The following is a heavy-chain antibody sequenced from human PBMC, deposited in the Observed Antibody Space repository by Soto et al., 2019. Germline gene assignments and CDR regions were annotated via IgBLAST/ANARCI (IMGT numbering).Heavy chain of an antibody. CDR3: AYPPYDLSTAQPVXDF. J-gene: IGHJ4*01. CDR1: GFTFSSCA. V-gene: IGHV3-23*01. Sequence: GGSLRLSCAASGFTFSSCAMSWVRQAPGKGLEWVSVISGSGDRAFYSDSVKGRFTISRDNSKNTLYLQMNSLRAEDTAVYYCAYPPYDLSTAQPVXDFWGHGTLVTV. D-gene: IGHD3-3*01. CDR2: ISGSGDRA.